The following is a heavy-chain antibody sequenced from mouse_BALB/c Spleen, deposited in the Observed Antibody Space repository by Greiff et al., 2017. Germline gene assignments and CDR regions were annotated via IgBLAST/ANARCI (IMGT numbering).Heavy chain of an antibody. CDR2: IDPANGNT. J-gene: IGHJ3*01. D-gene: IGHD2-2*01. V-gene: IGHV14-3*02. CDR1: GFNIKDTY. CDR3: ARDGYGNDLFAY. Sequence: VQLQQSGAELVKPGASVKLSCTASGFNIKDTYMHWVKQRPEKGLEWIGRIDPANGNTKYDPKFQGKATITADTSSNTAYLQLSSLTSEDTAVYYCARDGYGNDLFAYWGQGTLVTVSA.